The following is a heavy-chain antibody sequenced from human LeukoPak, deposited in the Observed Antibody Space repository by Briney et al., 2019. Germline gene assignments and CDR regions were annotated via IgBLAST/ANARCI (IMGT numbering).Heavy chain of an antibody. D-gene: IGHD3-22*01. CDR1: GYTFTDYY. V-gene: IGHV1-18*01. CDR2: ISAYNGNT. J-gene: IGHJ4*02. CDR3: ARADYYDSSGYLGGY. Sequence: ASVKVSCKASGYTFTDYYIHWVRQAPGQGLEWMGWISAYNGNTNYTQKLQGRVTMTTDTSTSTAYMELRSLRSDDTAVYYCARADYYDSSGYLGGYWGQGTLVTVSS.